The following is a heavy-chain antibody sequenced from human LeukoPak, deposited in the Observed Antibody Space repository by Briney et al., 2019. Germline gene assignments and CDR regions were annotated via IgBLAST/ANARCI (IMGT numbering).Heavy chain of an antibody. CDR1: GFTFSSYA. CDR2: ISYDGSNK. Sequence: GGSLRLSCAASGFTFSSYAMHWVRQAPDKGLEWVAVISYDGSNKYYADSVKGRFTISRDNSKNTLYLQMNSLRAEDTAVYYCARMSGSHIDYWGQGTLVTVSS. V-gene: IGHV3-30-3*01. CDR3: ARMSGSHIDY. J-gene: IGHJ4*02. D-gene: IGHD1-26*01.